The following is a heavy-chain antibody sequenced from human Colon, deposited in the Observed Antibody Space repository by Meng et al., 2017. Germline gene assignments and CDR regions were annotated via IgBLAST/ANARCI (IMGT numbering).Heavy chain of an antibody. CDR2: ISGHNGNT. CDR1: GYTFSNYG. J-gene: IGHJ6*02. Sequence: ASVKVSCKASGYTFSNYGISWVRQAPGQGLEWMGWISGHNGNTNYAQKLQGRVTMTTDTSTSTAYMELRSLRSDDTAVYYCARDDRYCDSTTCYAGNYYYYGMDVWGQGTTVTVSS. V-gene: IGHV1-18*01. CDR3: ARDDRYCDSTTCYAGNYYYYGMDV. D-gene: IGHD2-2*01.